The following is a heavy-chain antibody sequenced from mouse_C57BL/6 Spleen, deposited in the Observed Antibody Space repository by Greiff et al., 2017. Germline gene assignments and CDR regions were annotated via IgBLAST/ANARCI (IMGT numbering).Heavy chain of an antibody. CDR1: GYTFTSYW. J-gene: IGHJ3*01. D-gene: IGHD2-4*01. CDR3: ARGGDYDRFAY. V-gene: IGHV1-52*01. Sequence: QVQLQQPGAELVRPGSSVKLSCKASGYTFTSYWMHWVKQRPIKGLEWIGNIDPSDSETHYNQKFKDKATLTVDKSSSTAYMQLSSLTSEDSAVYYCARGGDYDRFAYWGQGTLVTVSA. CDR2: IDPSDSET.